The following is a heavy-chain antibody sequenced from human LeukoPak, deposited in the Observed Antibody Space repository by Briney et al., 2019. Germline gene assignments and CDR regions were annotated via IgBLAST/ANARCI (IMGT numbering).Heavy chain of an antibody. J-gene: IGHJ4*02. Sequence: PGGSLRLSCDASGFAFSTYSINWVRQAPGRGLEWVSSINSRSTSKDYADSVKGRFTISRDNTKNSVYLDMNSLRAEDTAVYYCARVLDTAMVGGFDYWGQGTLVTVSS. CDR2: INSRSTSK. CDR3: ARVLDTAMVGGFDY. CDR1: GFAFSTYS. D-gene: IGHD5-18*01. V-gene: IGHV3-21*01.